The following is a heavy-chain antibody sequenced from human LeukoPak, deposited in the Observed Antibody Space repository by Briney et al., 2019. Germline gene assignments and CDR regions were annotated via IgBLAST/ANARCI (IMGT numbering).Heavy chain of an antibody. CDR1: GYTFTNFD. D-gene: IGHD4-11*01. CDR2: MNPKTGNT. CDR3: VRIYYSNAFDI. V-gene: IGHV1-8*01. J-gene: IGHJ3*02. Sequence: ASVKVSCKASGYTFTNFDINWVRQATGQGLKWMGWMNPKTGNTGSAQKFQGRVTITGNTSISTAYMELSSLRSEDTAMYYCVRIYYSNAFDIWGQGTMVTVSS.